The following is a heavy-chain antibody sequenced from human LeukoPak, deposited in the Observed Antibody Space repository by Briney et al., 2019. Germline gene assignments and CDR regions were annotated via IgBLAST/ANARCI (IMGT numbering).Heavy chain of an antibody. Sequence: PGGSLRLSCAASGFTFSNYSTSCVRHAPGKGLEWVSFISGIGGSTYYADSVKGRLTISRDNSANTLHLQTNSLRAQDPSLNYCAKGSGYSYDSSGYYGSSPLANSPGHGGQGTVVTVSS. CDR1: GFTFSNYS. D-gene: IGHD3-22*01. CDR3: AKGSGYSYDSSGYYGSSPLANSPGH. J-gene: IGHJ4*02. CDR2: ISGIGGST. V-gene: IGHV3-23*01.